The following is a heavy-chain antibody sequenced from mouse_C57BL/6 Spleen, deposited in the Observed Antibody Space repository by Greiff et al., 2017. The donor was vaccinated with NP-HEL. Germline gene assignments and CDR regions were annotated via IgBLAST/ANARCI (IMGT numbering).Heavy chain of an antibody. D-gene: IGHD1-1*01. CDR2: IHPNSGST. Sequence: QVQLQQPGAELVKPGASVKLSCKASGYTFTSYWMHWVKQRPGQGLEWIGMIHPNSGSTNYNEKFKSKATLTVDKSSSTAYMQLSSLTSEDSAVYYCARRGYGSSHYFDYWGQGTTLTVSS. CDR1: GYTFTSYW. CDR3: ARRGYGSSHYFDY. J-gene: IGHJ2*01. V-gene: IGHV1-64*01.